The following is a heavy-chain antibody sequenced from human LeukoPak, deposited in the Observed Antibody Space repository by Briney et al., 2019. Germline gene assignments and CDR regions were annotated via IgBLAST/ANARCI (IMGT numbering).Heavy chain of an antibody. D-gene: IGHD2-15*01. J-gene: IGHJ4*02. CDR1: GYTFTGYY. CDR3: ARGDIVVVVARYPDY. Sequence: ASVKVSCKASGYTFTGYYMHWVRQARGQGLEWMGWINPNSGGTNYAQKFQGRVTMTRDTSISTAYMELSRLRSDDTAVYYCARGDIVVVVARYPDYWGQGTLVTVSS. V-gene: IGHV1-2*02. CDR2: INPNSGGT.